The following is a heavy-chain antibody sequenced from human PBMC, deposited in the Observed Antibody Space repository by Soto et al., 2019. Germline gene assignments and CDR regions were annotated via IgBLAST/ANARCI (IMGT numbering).Heavy chain of an antibody. CDR2: IYYSGST. CDR3: ARFDHCCWSYPPYYYYGMDV. J-gene: IGHJ6*02. CDR1: GGSISSYY. D-gene: IGHD3-16*02. Sequence: TSETLSLTCTVSGGSISSYYWSWIRQPPGKGLEWIGYIYYSGSTNYNPSLKSRVTISVDTSKNQFSLKLSSVTAADTAVYYCARFDHCCWSYPPYYYYGMDVWGQGPTVTVSS. V-gene: IGHV4-59*08.